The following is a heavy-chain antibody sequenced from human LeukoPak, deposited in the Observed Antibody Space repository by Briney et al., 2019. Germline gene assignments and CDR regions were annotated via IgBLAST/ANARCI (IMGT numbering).Heavy chain of an antibody. J-gene: IGHJ5*01. Sequence: PSETLSLTCTVSGDSIGAYYWSWIRQPAGKGLEWIGRIYKSMCSGGSTDYNPSLKSRVTMSVDTSKNQLSLKLSSLTAADTAVYYCVRDPTTVTTFFDLWGQGTLVTVSS. CDR2: IYKSMCSGGST. D-gene: IGHD4-17*01. CDR3: VRDPTTVTTFFDL. V-gene: IGHV4-4*07. CDR1: GDSIGAYY.